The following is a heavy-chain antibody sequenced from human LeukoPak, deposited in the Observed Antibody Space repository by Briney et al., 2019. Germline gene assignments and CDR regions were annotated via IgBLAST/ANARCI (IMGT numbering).Heavy chain of an antibody. CDR2: INPYSGDT. CDR3: ARDQGSLTRSWYTGY. D-gene: IGHD6-13*01. V-gene: IGHV1-2*06. J-gene: IGHJ4*02. CDR1: GYTFTGYH. Sequence: ASVKLSCKASGYTFTGYHIHWVRQAPGQGLEWMGRINPYSGDTNFAQKFQGRVTMTRYTSITTAYIDLSSLTPDDTAVYFCARDQGSLTRSWYTGYWGQGTQVTVSS.